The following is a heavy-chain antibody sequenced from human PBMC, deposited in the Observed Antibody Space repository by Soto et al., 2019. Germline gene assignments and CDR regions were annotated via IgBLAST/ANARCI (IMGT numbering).Heavy chain of an antibody. Sequence: EVQLLESGGGLVQPGGSLRLSCAASGFTFSSYAMSWVRQAPGKGLEWVSAISGSGGSTYYADSVKGRFTISTDNAKNTVYRQLNRLRAEDTAVYHCARRSSGWYFDYWGQGTLVTVSS. D-gene: IGHD6-19*01. J-gene: IGHJ4*02. V-gene: IGHV3-23*01. CDR2: ISGSGGST. CDR3: ARRSSGWYFDY. CDR1: GFTFSSYA.